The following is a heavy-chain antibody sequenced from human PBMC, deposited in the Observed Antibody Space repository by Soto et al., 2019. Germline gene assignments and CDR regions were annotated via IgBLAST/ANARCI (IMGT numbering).Heavy chain of an antibody. V-gene: IGHV4-61*01. Sequence: QLQESGPGLVKPSETLSLTCAVSGGSVSSGSHYWSWIRQPPGKGLEGIASIYYSGSTNYNPSLNSRVNISVDTSKNTFSLRLTSVTAADTAVYYCARDRKRGYSGYDFDCWGQGTLVTVSS. D-gene: IGHD5-12*01. CDR2: IYYSGST. CDR3: ARDRKRGYSGYDFDC. J-gene: IGHJ4*02. CDR1: GGSVSSGSHY.